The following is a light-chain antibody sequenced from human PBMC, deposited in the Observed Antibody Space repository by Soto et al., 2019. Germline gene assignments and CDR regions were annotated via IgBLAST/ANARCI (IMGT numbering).Light chain of an antibody. CDR2: GVT. V-gene: IGLV2-14*01. J-gene: IGLJ1*01. CDR3: GSYTSGSSHYV. CDR1: SSDVGAYYS. Sequence: QSVLTQPASVSGSPGQSITISCTGTSSDVGAYYSVSWYQHHPGKAPKLIIYGVTNRPSGVSNRFSGSKSGNTASLTISGLQAEDEADYHCGSYTSGSSHYVFGTGTKVTVL.